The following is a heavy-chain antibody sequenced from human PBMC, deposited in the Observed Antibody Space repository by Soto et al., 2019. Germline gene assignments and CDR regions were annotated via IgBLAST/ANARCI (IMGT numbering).Heavy chain of an antibody. CDR2: ISESGSSI. CDR1: GFTFISNE. Sequence: GGSLRLSCEASGFTFISNEMNWVRQAPGKGLEWVSYISESGSSIYYADSVKGRFIISRDNTKKSLYLQMNNLRAEDTGVYYCAREGIAVIDGFDFWGQGTMVT. CDR3: AREGIAVIDGFDF. J-gene: IGHJ3*01. D-gene: IGHD6-19*01. V-gene: IGHV3-48*03.